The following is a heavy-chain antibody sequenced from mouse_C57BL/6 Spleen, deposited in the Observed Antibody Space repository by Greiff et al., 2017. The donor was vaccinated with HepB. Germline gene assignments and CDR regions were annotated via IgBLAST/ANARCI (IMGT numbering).Heavy chain of an antibody. CDR1: GFTFSSYT. Sequence: EVKLMDSGGGLVKPGGSLKLSCAASGFTFSSYTMSWVRQTPEKRLEWVATISGGGGNTYYPDSVKGRFTISRDNAKNTLYLQMSSLRSEDTALYYCANTARMDYWGQGTSVTVSS. CDR2: ISGGGGNT. J-gene: IGHJ4*01. CDR3: ANTARMDY. D-gene: IGHD1-2*01. V-gene: IGHV5-9*01.